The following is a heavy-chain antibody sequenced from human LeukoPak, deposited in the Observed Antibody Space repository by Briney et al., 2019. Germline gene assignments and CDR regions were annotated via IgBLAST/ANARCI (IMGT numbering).Heavy chain of an antibody. V-gene: IGHV4-31*03. D-gene: IGHD2-15*01. Sequence: PSQTLSLTCSVSGGSISSGGYYWSWIRQHPGKGLEWIGYIYYSGSTYYNPSLKSRVTISVDTSKNHFSLKLSSVTAADTAVYYCARDEFGCGGGSCYSFFDPWGQGTLVTVSS. CDR1: GGSISSGGYY. CDR3: ARDEFGCGGGSCYSFFDP. J-gene: IGHJ5*02. CDR2: IYYSGST.